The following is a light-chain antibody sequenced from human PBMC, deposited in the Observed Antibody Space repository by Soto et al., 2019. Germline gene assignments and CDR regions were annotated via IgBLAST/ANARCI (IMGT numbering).Light chain of an antibody. CDR3: QHYAASPWA. CDR1: QTVRNNY. V-gene: IGKV3-20*01. Sequence: EFVLTQSPGTLSLSPGERATLSCRASQTVRNNYLAWYQQKPGQAPRLLIYGVSRRATGVPDRFSGSGSGTDFTLSISRLDPADFAVYYCQHYAASPWAFGPGTKVDIK. CDR2: GVS. J-gene: IGKJ1*01.